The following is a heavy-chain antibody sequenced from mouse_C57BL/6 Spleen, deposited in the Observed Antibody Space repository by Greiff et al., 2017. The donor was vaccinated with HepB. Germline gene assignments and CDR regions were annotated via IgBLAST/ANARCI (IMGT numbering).Heavy chain of an antibody. CDR3: TRYERYFDV. Sequence: VQLVESGAELVRPGASVTLSCKASGYTFTDYEMHWVKQTPVHGLEWIGAIDPETGGTAYNQKFKGKAILTADKSSSTAYMELRSLTSEDSAVYYCTRYERYFDVWGTGTTVTVSS. CDR2: IDPETGGT. J-gene: IGHJ1*03. V-gene: IGHV1-15*01. CDR1: GYTFTDYE. D-gene: IGHD2-3*01.